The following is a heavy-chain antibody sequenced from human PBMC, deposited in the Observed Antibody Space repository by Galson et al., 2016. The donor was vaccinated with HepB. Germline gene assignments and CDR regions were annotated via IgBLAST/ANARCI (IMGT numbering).Heavy chain of an antibody. D-gene: IGHD6-19*01. CDR1: GYSFTSYW. V-gene: IGHV5-51*01. CDR2: IYTGDSDT. J-gene: IGHJ3*02. CDR3: ARRVPYTSSGWHDAFDI. Sequence: QSGAEVKKPGESLKISCKESGYSFTSYWIGWVRQMPGEGLEWMGIIYTGDSDTRYSPSFQGQVTMSVDKSISTAYLQWSSLKASDTAMYYCARRVPYTSSGWHDAFDIWGQGTMVTVSS.